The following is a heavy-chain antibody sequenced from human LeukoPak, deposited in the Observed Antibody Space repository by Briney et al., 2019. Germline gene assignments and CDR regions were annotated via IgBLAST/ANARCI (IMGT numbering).Heavy chain of an antibody. CDR2: INHRGST. CDR3: ARGSITMPAAPFDY. V-gene: IGHV4-34*01. D-gene: IGHD3-10*01. CDR1: GGSFSGYY. Sequence: PSETLSLTCAVYGGSFSGYYWNWIRQSPGEGLEWIGEINHRGSTNYNPPLKSRVTMSLDTFKTEFSLRLTAVTAADTAVYYCARGSITMPAAPFDYWGQGTLVTVSS. J-gene: IGHJ4*02.